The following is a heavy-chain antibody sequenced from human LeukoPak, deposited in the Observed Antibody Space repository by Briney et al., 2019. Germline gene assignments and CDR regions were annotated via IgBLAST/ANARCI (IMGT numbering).Heavy chain of an antibody. V-gene: IGHV3-15*01. CDR1: GFTFSNAW. D-gene: IGHD6-25*01. J-gene: IGHJ1*01. Sequence: GGSLRRSCAASGFTFSNAWMSWVRQAPGKGLEWVGRIKSKTDGGTTDYAAPVKGRFTISRDDSKNTLYLQMNSLKTEDTAVYYCTTRAAATAEYFQHWGQGTLVTVSS. CDR2: IKSKTDGGTT. CDR3: TTRAAATAEYFQH.